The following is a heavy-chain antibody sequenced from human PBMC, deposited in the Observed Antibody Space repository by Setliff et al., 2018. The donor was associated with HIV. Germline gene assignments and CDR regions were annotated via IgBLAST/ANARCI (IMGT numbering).Heavy chain of an antibody. CDR2: VYYRGST. Sequence: SETLSLTCSVTGDSVNNGGSFWNWIRQTPGKGLEWIGNVYYRGSTKYNPSLKSRVTLSVDTSKNQFDLKVNSVTAADTAVYYCARGTLNYLDYWGQGALVTVSS. CDR1: GDSVNNGGSF. V-gene: IGHV4-61*08. CDR3: ARGTLNYLDY. D-gene: IGHD2-8*01. J-gene: IGHJ4*02.